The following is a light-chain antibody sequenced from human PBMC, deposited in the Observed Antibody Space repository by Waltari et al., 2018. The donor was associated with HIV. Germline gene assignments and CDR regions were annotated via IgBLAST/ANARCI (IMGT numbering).Light chain of an antibody. CDR1: DSDVGLYNY. CDR3: CSYAGSTTYV. CDR2: DVN. Sequence: QSALTQPASVSGSPGQSITISCTGTDSDVGLYNYVSWYQQHPGQVPKLIIYDVNKRPSGSSSRFSGSKSGDTASLTISRVQADDEADYYCCSYAGSTTYVFGTGTTVTVL. V-gene: IGLV2-23*02. J-gene: IGLJ1*01.